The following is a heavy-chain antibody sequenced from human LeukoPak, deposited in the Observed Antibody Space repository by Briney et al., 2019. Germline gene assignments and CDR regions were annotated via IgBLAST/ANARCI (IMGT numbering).Heavy chain of an antibody. CDR1: GFTFSWHA. CDR3: VRTSSGYSPI. D-gene: IGHD3-22*01. V-gene: IGHV3-64D*06. Sequence: GGSLRLSCSASGFTFSWHAMHWVRQAPGKGLEYVSAISSNGGSTYYADSVKGRFTISRDNSKNTLYLQMSSLRAEDTAVFYCVRTSSGYSPIWGQGTMVTISS. J-gene: IGHJ3*02. CDR2: ISSNGGST.